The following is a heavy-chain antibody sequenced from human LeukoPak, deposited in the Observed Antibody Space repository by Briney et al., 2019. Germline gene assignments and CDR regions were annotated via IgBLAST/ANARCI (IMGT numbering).Heavy chain of an antibody. CDR1: GDPITSGSYH. CDR3: TRDYYTSGSYYNWFAP. CDR2: IYTSGST. D-gene: IGHD3-10*01. V-gene: IGHV4-61*02. J-gene: IGHJ5*02. Sequence: SETLSLTCTVSGDPITSGSYHWSWIRQPAGKGLEWIGRIYTSGSTNYNPSLKSRVIISVDTSKNQFSLNLSSVTAADTTVYYCTRDYYTSGSYYNWFAPWGQGILVTVSS.